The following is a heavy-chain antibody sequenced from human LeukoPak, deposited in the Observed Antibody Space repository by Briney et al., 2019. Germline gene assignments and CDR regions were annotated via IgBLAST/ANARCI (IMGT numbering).Heavy chain of an antibody. CDR1: EFTFSSYA. J-gene: IGHJ1*01. CDR3: AGDKSPYSGSYESSFQH. V-gene: IGHV3-23*01. Sequence: GGSLRLSCAASEFTFSSYAMSWVRQAPGKGLEWVSAISGSGGSTYYADSVKGRFTISRDNSKNTLYLQMNSLRAEDTAVYYCAGDKSPYSGSYESSFQHWGQGTLVTVSS. D-gene: IGHD1-26*01. CDR2: ISGSGGST.